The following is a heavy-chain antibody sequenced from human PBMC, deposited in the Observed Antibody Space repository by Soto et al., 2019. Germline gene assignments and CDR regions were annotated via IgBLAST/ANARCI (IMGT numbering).Heavy chain of an antibody. J-gene: IGHJ6*02. Sequence: SVKVSCKASGGTFSSYAISWVRQAPGQGLEWMGGIIPIFGTANYAQKFQGRVTITADESTSTAYMELSSLRSEDTAVYYCARESITIFGVEIYYYYGIDVWGQGATVTVYS. CDR1: GGTFSSYA. CDR3: ARESITIFGVEIYYYYGIDV. CDR2: IIPIFGTA. D-gene: IGHD3-3*01. V-gene: IGHV1-69*13.